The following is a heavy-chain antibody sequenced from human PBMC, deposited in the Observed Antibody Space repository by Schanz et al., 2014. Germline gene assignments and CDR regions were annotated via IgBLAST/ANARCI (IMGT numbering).Heavy chain of an antibody. CDR2: LSGSGGSK. CDR3: AKGMGYCSGGACYDYYYYGLDV. J-gene: IGHJ6*02. V-gene: IGHV3-21*04. CDR1: GFTVSSYS. D-gene: IGHD2-15*01. Sequence: EGQLAESGGGLVQPGGSLRLSCAVSGFTVSSYSMNWVRQAPGKGLEWVSALSGSGGSKYYADSVKGRFTISRDNAKNSLYLQMNSLRAEDTAVFYCAKGMGYCSGGACYDYYYYGLDVWGQGTTVTVSS.